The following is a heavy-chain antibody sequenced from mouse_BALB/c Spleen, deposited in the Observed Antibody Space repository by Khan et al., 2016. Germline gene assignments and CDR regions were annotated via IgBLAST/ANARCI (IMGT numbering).Heavy chain of an antibody. CDR1: GYNIKDIY. CDR2: TDPANGNT. V-gene: IGHV14-3*02. J-gene: IGHJ2*01. Sequence: VQLQQSGAELVKPAASLKLSCTASGYNIKDIYINWVKQRPEKGLERIRRTDPANGNTKYDAKFQGKATITADTSSNTAYLQLSSLTAEDTAVNSCGISTINAWGQGTTLTVSS. CDR3: GISTINA.